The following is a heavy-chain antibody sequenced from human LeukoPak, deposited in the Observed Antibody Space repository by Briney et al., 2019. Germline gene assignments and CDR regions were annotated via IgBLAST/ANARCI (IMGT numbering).Heavy chain of an antibody. V-gene: IGHV3-23*01. Sequence: GGSLRLSCAASGFTFNSYAMTWVRQAPGKGLEWVSSITGGGGTTYYADSVKGRFTISRYNSKNTLYLQMNSLRAEDTAVYYCAKERSEVVVAATNYWGQGTLVTVSS. CDR1: GFTFNSYA. CDR2: ITGGGGTT. J-gene: IGHJ4*02. D-gene: IGHD2-15*01. CDR3: AKERSEVVVAATNY.